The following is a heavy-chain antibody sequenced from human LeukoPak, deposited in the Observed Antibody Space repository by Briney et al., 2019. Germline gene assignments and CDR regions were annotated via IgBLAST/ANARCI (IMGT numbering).Heavy chain of an antibody. J-gene: IGHJ4*02. CDR3: ASESDGGHFDY. CDR2: ISAYNGNT. CDR1: GYTFTSYG. Sequence: ASVKVSCKASGYTFTSYGISWVRQGPGQGLEWMGWISAYNGNTNYTQKLQGRVTMTTDTSTSTAYMELRSLRSDDTAVYYCASESDGGHFDYWGQGTLVTVSS. V-gene: IGHV1-18*01. D-gene: IGHD4-23*01.